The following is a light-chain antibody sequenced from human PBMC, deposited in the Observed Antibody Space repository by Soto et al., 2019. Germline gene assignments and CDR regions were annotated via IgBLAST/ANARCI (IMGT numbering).Light chain of an antibody. V-gene: IGKV3-20*01. CDR2: GTS. CDR3: QQYGSSSWT. CDR1: QSVSSSY. Sequence: EIVLTQSPGTLSLSPGERATLSCRASQSVSSSYLAWYQQKPGQPPRLLIYGTSRMATGIPDRFSGSGSGTDFTLTISRLEPEDFAVYYCQQYGSSSWTFGQGTKVDIK. J-gene: IGKJ1*01.